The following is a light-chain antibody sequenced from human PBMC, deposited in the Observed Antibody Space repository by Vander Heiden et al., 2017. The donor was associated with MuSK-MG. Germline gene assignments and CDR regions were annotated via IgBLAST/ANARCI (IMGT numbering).Light chain of an antibody. CDR1: QSVLYSSNNKNY. V-gene: IGKV4-1*01. CDR3: QQDYSTPYT. CDR2: WAS. J-gene: IGKJ2*01. Sequence: DIVMTQSPDSLAVSLGERATINCRSSQSVLYSSNNKNYLAWYQQKPGQPPKLLIYWASTRESGVPDRFSGSGSGTDFTLTFNSLQAEDVAVYYCQQDYSTPYTFGQGTKLEIK.